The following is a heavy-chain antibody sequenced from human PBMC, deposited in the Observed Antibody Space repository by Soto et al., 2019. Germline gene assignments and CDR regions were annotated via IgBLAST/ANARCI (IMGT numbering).Heavy chain of an antibody. CDR1: GFNFYAYA. CDR3: ARDMPVVTVLFDY. Sequence: PGGSLRLSCAASGFNFYAYAMTWVRQAPGKGLEWAPAVTDTGGSTYYADSVKGRFTISRDNSKNTLYLQMNSLRAEDTAVYYCARDMPVVTVLFDYWGQGTLVTVSS. CDR2: VTDTGGST. D-gene: IGHD2-15*01. J-gene: IGHJ4*02. V-gene: IGHV3-23*01.